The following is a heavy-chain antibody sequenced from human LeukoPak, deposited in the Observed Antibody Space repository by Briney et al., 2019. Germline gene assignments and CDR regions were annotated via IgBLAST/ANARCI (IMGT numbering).Heavy chain of an antibody. Sequence: SETLSLTCTVSGGSISSYYWSWIRQPPGKGLEWIGYIYYSGSTNYNPSLKSRVTISVDTSKNQFSLKLSSATAADTAVYYCARHSAPHDYGDYRLDYWGQGTLVTVSS. J-gene: IGHJ4*02. CDR3: ARHSAPHDYGDYRLDY. CDR2: IYYSGST. CDR1: GGSISSYY. D-gene: IGHD4-17*01. V-gene: IGHV4-59*08.